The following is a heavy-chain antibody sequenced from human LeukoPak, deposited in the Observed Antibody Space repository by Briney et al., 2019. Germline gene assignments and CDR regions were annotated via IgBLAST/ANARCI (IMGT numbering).Heavy chain of an antibody. CDR1: GFTFSSYD. Sequence: GGSLRLSCAASGFTFSSYDMHWVRHATGKGLEWVSAIGTAGDTYYPGSVKGRFTISRENAKNSLYLQMNSLRAGDTAVYYCARGYCSSTSCWFDPWGQGTLVTVSS. CDR3: ARGYCSSTSCWFDP. CDR2: IGTAGDT. V-gene: IGHV3-13*04. J-gene: IGHJ5*02. D-gene: IGHD2-2*01.